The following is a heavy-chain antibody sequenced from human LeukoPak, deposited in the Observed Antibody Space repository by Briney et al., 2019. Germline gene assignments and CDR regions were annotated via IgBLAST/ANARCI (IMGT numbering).Heavy chain of an antibody. Sequence: SETLSLTCTVSGGSINTYYWSWIRQPAGKGLEWIGRIYTSGSTNYNPSLKSRVTMSVDTSKNQFSLKLSSVTAADTAVYYCAGGPLTMTRGFDPWAREPWSPSPQ. V-gene: IGHV4-4*07. J-gene: IGHJ5*02. CDR2: IYTSGST. CDR3: AGGPLTMTRGFDP. CDR1: GGSINTYY. D-gene: IGHD4-17*01.